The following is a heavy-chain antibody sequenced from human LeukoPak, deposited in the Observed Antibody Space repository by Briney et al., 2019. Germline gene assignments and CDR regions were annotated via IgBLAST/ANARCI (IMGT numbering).Heavy chain of an antibody. CDR3: ARGGGGAVVPAL. D-gene: IGHD2-2*01. V-gene: IGHV7-4-1*02. J-gene: IGHJ4*02. CDR1: GYTFSKYA. Sequence: ASVKVSCKGSGYTFSKYAMKWVRQAPGQGLEWMGWINTKTGDPTYGQGFTGRFVFSSETSVSTAYLQINSLKAEDTAVYYCARGGGGAVVPALWGQGTLITVSS. CDR2: INTKTGDP.